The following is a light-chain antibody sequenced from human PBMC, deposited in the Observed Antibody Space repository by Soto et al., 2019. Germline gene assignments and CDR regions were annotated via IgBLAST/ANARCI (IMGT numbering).Light chain of an antibody. V-gene: IGLV2-14*03. J-gene: IGLJ2*01. CDR2: DVS. Sequence: QSALTQPASVSGSPGQSITISCTGTSIDVGGYNYVSWYLQHPGKAPKLIIYDVSNRPSGVSNRFSGSKSGNTASLTISGLQAEDEADYYCSSYTATSALVFGGGTKLPVL. CDR1: SIDVGGYNY. CDR3: SSYTATSALV.